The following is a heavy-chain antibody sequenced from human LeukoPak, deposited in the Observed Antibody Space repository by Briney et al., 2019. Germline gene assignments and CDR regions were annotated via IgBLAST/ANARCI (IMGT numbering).Heavy chain of an antibody. CDR1: GFTFSTYS. CDR3: AGDGAVTNGRYFDY. V-gene: IGHV3-21*01. J-gene: IGHJ4*02. D-gene: IGHD4-17*01. CDR2: ISSSSSYI. Sequence: PGGSLRLSCVDSGFTFSTYSMNWVRQAPGKGLEWVSSISSSSSYIYYGDSVKGRFTISRDNAKNSLYLQMNSLRAEDTAVYYCAGDGAVTNGRYFDYWGQGTLVTVSS.